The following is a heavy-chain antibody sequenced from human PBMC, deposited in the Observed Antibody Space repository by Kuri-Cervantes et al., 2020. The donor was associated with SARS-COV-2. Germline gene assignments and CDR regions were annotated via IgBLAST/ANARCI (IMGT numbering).Heavy chain of an antibody. CDR2: ISSSSSTI. CDR1: GFTFSSYS. Sequence: GESLKISCAASGFTFSSYSMNWVRQAPGKGLEWVSYISSSSSTIYYADSVKGRFTISRDNAKNSLYLQMNSLRDEDTAVYYCAREDIVVVPAAIVWYYYYGMDVWGRGTTVTVSS. J-gene: IGHJ6*02. D-gene: IGHD2-2*01. CDR3: AREDIVVVPAAIVWYYYYGMDV. V-gene: IGHV3-48*02.